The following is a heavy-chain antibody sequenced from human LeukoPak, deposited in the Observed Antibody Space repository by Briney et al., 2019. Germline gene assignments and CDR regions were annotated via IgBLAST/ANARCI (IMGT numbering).Heavy chain of an antibody. CDR3: AGRGQRYFRD. V-gene: IGHV4-4*08. Sequence: SETLSLTCSVSGDSITTDYWGWIRQPPGKGLEWIGYIYRLGNTDYNPSLKSRVTISVDTSKNQLSLNLSSVTAADTAVYYCAGRGQRYFRDWGQGTLVTVSS. J-gene: IGHJ1*01. CDR1: GDSITTDY. CDR2: IYRLGNT.